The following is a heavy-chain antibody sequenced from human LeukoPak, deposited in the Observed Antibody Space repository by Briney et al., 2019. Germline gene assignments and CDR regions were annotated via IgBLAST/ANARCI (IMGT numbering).Heavy chain of an antibody. V-gene: IGHV1-18*01. J-gene: IGHJ4*02. D-gene: IGHD3-22*01. Sequence: ASVKVSCKASGYSFTSYGISWVRQAPGQGLEWMGWISAYNGNTNYAQKVQGRVTMTTDTSTSTAYMELRSLRSDDTAVYYCARDQSGYPTLRFGYWGQGTLVTVSS. CDR3: ARDQSGYPTLRFGY. CDR1: GYSFTSYG. CDR2: ISAYNGNT.